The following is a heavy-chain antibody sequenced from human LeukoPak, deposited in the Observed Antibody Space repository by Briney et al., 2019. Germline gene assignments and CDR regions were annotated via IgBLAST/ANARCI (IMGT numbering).Heavy chain of an antibody. CDR3: ARDEGMPNWFDP. D-gene: IGHD2-2*01. J-gene: IGHJ5*02. CDR1: GGSISSGDYY. Sequence: SETLSLTCTVSGGSISSGDYYWSWIRQPPGKGLEWIGYIYYSGSTYYNPSLKSRVTMSVDTSKNQFSLKLSSVTAADTAVYYCARDEGMPNWFDPWGQGTLVTVSS. CDR2: IYYSGST. V-gene: IGHV4-30-4*01.